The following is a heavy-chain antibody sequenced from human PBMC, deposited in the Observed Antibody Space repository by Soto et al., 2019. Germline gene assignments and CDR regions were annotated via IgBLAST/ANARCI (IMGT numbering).Heavy chain of an antibody. V-gene: IGHV4-30-2*01. Sequence: PSETLSLTCAVSGDSISRGGFSWSWIRQPPGKGLEWIGYIYHSGTSFYNPSLKSRVTISVDGSKNQFSLKLSSVTAADTAVYYCARHQSHSSSYVDPWGQGTLVTVSS. D-gene: IGHD6-13*01. CDR1: GDSISRGGFS. J-gene: IGHJ5*02. CDR3: ARHQSHSSSYVDP. CDR2: IYHSGTS.